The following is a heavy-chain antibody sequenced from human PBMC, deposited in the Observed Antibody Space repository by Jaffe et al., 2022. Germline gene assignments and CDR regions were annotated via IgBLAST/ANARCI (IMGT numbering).Heavy chain of an antibody. CDR1: GYSISSGYY. J-gene: IGHJ4*02. CDR3: ARAGTSVAGSYFPSYYFDY. V-gene: IGHV4-38-2*01. Sequence: QVQLQESGPGLVKPSETLSLTCAVSGYSISSGYYWGWIRQPPGKGLEWIGSIYHSGSTYYNPSLKSRVTISVDTSKNQFSLKLSSVTAADTAVYYCARAGTSVAGSYFPSYYFDYWGQGTLVTVSS. CDR2: IYHSGST. D-gene: IGHD1-26*01.